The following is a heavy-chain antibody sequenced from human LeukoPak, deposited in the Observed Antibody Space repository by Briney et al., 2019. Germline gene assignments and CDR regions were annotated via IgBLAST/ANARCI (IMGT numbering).Heavy chain of an antibody. CDR1: GDSISSSSYY. CDR3: ARQGGLWFGESNWLDP. CDR2: IYFSGST. V-gene: IGHV4-39*01. Sequence: PSETLSLTCTVSGDSISSSSYYWGWIRQPPGKGLEWIGNIYFSGSTYYNPSLKSRVTISIDTSKNQFSLKMTSVTARDTAVYYCARQGGLWFGESNWLDPWGQGTLVTVSS. D-gene: IGHD3-10*01. J-gene: IGHJ5*02.